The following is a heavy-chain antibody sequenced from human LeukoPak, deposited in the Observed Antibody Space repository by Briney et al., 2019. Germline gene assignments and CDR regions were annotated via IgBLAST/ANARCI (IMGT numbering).Heavy chain of an antibody. CDR3: AKRSGIIPYSFDY. D-gene: IGHD3-3*01. Sequence: PGGSLRLSCAASGFTFSSYAMSWVRQAPGKGLEWVSGMSGSGGNTYYADSVKGRFTISTHNSKNTLYLQMNSLRAEDTAVYYCAKRSGIIPYSFDYWGQGTLVTVSS. V-gene: IGHV3-23*01. CDR2: MSGSGGNT. CDR1: GFTFSSYA. J-gene: IGHJ4*02.